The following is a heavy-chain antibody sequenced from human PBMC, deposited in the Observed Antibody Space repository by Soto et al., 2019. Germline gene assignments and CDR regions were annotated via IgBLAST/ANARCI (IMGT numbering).Heavy chain of an antibody. Sequence: SETLSLTCAVYGGSFSGYYWSWIRQPPGKGLEWIGEINHSGSTNYNPSLKSRVTITRDMSTSTAYMELSSLRSEDTAVYYCAAAGMPWVQGTLFTVAS. CDR1: GGSFSGYY. D-gene: IGHD6-13*01. V-gene: IGHV4-34*01. CDR3: AAAGMP. CDR2: INHSGST. J-gene: IGHJ5*02.